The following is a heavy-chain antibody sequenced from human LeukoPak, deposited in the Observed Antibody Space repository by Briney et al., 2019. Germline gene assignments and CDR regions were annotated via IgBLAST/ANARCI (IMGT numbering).Heavy chain of an antibody. CDR1: GFTFSSYS. D-gene: IGHD5-24*01. Sequence: TGGSLRLSCAASGFTFSSYSMNWVRQAPGKGLEWVSYISSSSSTIYYADSVKGRFTISRDNAKNSLYLQMNSLRAEDTAVYYCARGPFLEMATRDAFDIWGQGTMVTVSS. V-gene: IGHV3-48*04. J-gene: IGHJ3*02. CDR2: ISSSSSTI. CDR3: ARGPFLEMATRDAFDI.